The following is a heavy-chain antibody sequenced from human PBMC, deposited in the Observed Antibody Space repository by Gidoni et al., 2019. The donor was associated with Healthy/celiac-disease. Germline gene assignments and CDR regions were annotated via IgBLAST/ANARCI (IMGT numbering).Heavy chain of an antibody. V-gene: IGHV3-7*01. CDR2: MKQDGSEK. J-gene: IGHJ5*02. D-gene: IGHD3-3*01. Sequence: EVQLVESGRGVVQLGGSLRLSCAASGLTFSSYWMRWVRQAPGKGLEWVANMKQDGSEKYYVGSVKGRFTISRDNAKNSLYLQMNSLRAEDTAVYYCARARKDLWSGTNWFDPWGQGTLVTVSS. CDR1: GLTFSSYW. CDR3: ARARKDLWSGTNWFDP.